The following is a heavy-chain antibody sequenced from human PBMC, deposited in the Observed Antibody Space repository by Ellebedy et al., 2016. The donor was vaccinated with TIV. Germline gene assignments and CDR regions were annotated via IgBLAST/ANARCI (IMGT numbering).Heavy chain of an antibody. Sequence: GGSLRLSXAASGFTFSSYAMHWVRQAPGKGLEWVAVISYDGSNKYYADSVKGRFTISRDNSKNTLYLQMNSLRAEDTAVYYCARDRRQPFIAVAAAYFQHWGQGTLVTVSS. CDR1: GFTFSSYA. CDR3: ARDRRQPFIAVAAAYFQH. J-gene: IGHJ1*01. D-gene: IGHD6-19*01. CDR2: ISYDGSNK. V-gene: IGHV3-30-3*01.